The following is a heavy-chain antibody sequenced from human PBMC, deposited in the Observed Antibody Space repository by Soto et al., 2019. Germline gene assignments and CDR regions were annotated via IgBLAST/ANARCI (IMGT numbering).Heavy chain of an antibody. CDR1: GGSFSGYY. D-gene: IGHD5-12*01. CDR2: INHSGST. V-gene: IGHV4-34*01. Sequence: SETLSLTCAVYGGSFSGYYWSWIRQPPGKGLEWIGEINHSGSTNYNPSLKSRVTISVDTSKNQFSLKLSSVTAADTAVYYCASWDGYNHRALDYWGQGTLVTVSS. J-gene: IGHJ4*02. CDR3: ASWDGYNHRALDY.